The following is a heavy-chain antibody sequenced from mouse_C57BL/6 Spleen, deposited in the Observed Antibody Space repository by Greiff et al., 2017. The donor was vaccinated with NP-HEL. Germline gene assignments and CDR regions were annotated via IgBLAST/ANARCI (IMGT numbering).Heavy chain of an antibody. V-gene: IGHV5-17*01. J-gene: IGHJ3*01. CDR2: ISSGSSTI. CDR3: AKAVGRAWFAY. Sequence: EVQRVESGGGLVKPGGSLKLSCAASGFTFSDYGMHWVRQAPEKGLEWVAYISSGSSTIYYADTVKGRFTISRDNAKNTLFLQMTSLRSEDTAMYYCAKAVGRAWFAYWGQGTLVTVSA. D-gene: IGHD1-1*01. CDR1: GFTFSDYG.